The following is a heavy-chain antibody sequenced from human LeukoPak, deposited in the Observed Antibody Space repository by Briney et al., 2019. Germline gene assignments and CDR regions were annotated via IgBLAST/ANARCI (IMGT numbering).Heavy chain of an antibody. J-gene: IGHJ1*01. V-gene: IGHV4-34*01. Sequence: SETLSLTCAVYGGSFSGYYWSWIRQPPGKGLEWIGEINHSGSTNYNPSLKSRVTISVDTSKNQFSLKLSSVTAADTAVYYCARGGIVVVTAPKYFQHWGQGTLVTVSS. CDR1: GGSFSGYY. D-gene: IGHD2-21*02. CDR2: INHSGST. CDR3: ARGGIVVVTAPKYFQH.